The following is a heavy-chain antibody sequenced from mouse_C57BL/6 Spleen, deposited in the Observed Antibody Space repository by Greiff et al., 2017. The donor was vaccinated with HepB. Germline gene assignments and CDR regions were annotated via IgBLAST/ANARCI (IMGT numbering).Heavy chain of an antibody. D-gene: IGHD2-1*01. CDR1: GYTFTSYW. J-gene: IGHJ4*01. Sequence: QVQLQQPGAELVRPGTSVKLSCKASGYTFTSYWMHWVKQRPGQGLEWIGVIDPSDSYTNYNQKFKGKATLTVDTSSSTAYMQLSSLTSEDSAVYYCARSGGNGDYYAMDYWGQGTSVTVSS. CDR2: IDPSDSYT. CDR3: ARSGGNGDYYAMDY. V-gene: IGHV1-59*01.